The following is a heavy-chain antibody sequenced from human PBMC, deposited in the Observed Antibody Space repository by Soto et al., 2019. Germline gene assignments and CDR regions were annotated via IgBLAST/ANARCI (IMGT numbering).Heavy chain of an antibody. CDR2: IWHDGSNK. CDR3: ARPTSVSYYYYYGMDV. J-gene: IGHJ6*02. D-gene: IGHD1-1*01. V-gene: IGHV3-33*01. CDR1: GFTFSSYG. Sequence: QVQLVESGGGVVQPGRSLRLSCAASGFTFSSYGMHWVRQAPGKGLEWVAVIWHDGSNKYYADSVKGRFTISRDNSKNTLYLQMNSLRAEDTAVYYCARPTSVSYYYYYGMDVWGQGTTVTVSS.